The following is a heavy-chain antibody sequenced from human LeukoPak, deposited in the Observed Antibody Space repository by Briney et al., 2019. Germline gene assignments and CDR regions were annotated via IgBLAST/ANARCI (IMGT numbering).Heavy chain of an antibody. J-gene: IGHJ4*02. CDR2: MNHSGSS. CDR3: ARGVYGDYKFDY. Sequence: PSETLSLTCTVSGGSISGYYWSWIRQPPGKGLEWIAEMNHSGSSNYNPSLKSRVTISLDTSKNHFSLKLRSVTAADTAVYYCARGVYGDYKFDYWGQGTLVTVSS. V-gene: IGHV4-34*01. CDR1: GGSISGYY. D-gene: IGHD4-17*01.